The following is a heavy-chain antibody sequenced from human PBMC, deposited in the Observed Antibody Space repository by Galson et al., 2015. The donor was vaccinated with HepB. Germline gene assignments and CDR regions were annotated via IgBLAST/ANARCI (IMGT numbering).Heavy chain of an antibody. D-gene: IGHD3-3*01. CDR2: IYHSGST. Sequence: ETLSLTCAVSGGSISSSNWWSWVRQPPGKGLEWIGEIYHSGSTNYNPSLKSRVTISVDKSKNQFSLKLSSVTAADTAVYYCARDYYDFWSGSYYFDYWGQGTLVTVSS. CDR3: ARDYYDFWSGSYYFDY. CDR1: GGSISSSNW. V-gene: IGHV4-4*02. J-gene: IGHJ4*02.